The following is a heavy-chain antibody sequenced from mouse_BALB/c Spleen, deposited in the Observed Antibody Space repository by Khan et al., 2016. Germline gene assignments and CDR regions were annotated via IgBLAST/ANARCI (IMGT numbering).Heavy chain of an antibody. CDR2: IHPGSGGT. J-gene: IGHJ3*01. V-gene: IGHV1-15*01. Sequence: VQLQESGAELVRPGASVKLSCTALGNTFTDYEMHWVRQTPVHGLEWIGAIHPGSGGTAYNQTFKGKATLTTDKSSSTAYMELSSLTSEDSAVFDCTKVWAWFAYWGQGNLVTVSA. CDR3: TKVWAWFAY. CDR1: GNTFTDYE. D-gene: IGHD1-3*01.